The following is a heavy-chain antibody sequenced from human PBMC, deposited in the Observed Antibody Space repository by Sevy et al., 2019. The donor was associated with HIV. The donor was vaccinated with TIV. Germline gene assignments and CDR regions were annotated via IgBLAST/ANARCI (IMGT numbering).Heavy chain of an antibody. CDR3: ARDRCTDGVCFRSGYFDY. V-gene: IGHV3-30*04. CDR2: ISFDGRNE. J-gene: IGHJ4*01. D-gene: IGHD2-8*01. Sequence: GGSLRLSCAASGFTFGNHAIHWVRQAPGKGLEWVAIISFDGRNEHYAESVKGRLTISRDNSKNTVYLQMTRLRTEDTAVYYCARDRCTDGVCFRSGYFDYWGQGTLVTVSS. CDR1: GFTFGNHA.